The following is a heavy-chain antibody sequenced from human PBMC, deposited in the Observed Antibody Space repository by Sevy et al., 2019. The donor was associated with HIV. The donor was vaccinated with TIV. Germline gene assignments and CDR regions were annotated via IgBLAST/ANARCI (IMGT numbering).Heavy chain of an antibody. CDR2: ITGGGDST. CDR1: GFTVSTYA. CDR3: AAGDTSMVTDLDY. V-gene: IGHV3-23*01. D-gene: IGHD5-18*01. J-gene: IGHJ4*02. Sequence: GGSLRLSFAASGFTVSTYAINWVRQAPGEGLEWVSAITGGGDSTYYADSVKGRFTISRDNSKNVVYLQINSLRAEDTAVYYCAAGDTSMVTDLDYWGQGTLVTVSS.